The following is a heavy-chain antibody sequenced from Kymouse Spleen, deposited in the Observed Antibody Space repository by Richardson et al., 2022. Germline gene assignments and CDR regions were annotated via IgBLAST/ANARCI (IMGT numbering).Heavy chain of an antibody. CDR3: ARYDILTGSYYYYYGMDV. CDR1: GFTFSSYW. CDR2: IKQDGSEK. J-gene: IGHJ6*02. D-gene: IGHD3-9*01. V-gene: IGHV3-7*01. Sequence: EVQLVESGGGLVQPGGSLRLSCAASGFTFSSYWMSWVRQAPGKGLEWVANIKQDGSEKYYVDSVKGRFTISRDNAKNSLYLQMNSLRAEDTAVYYCARYDILTGSYYYYYGMDVWGQGTTVTVSS.